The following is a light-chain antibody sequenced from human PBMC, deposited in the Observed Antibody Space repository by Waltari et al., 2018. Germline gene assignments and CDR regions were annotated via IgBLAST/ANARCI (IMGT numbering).Light chain of an antibody. CDR2: DVS. CDR3: SSYTSSSTWV. J-gene: IGLJ3*02. CDR1: SSDVGGYNS. Sequence: QSALTQPASVSGSPGQSITISCTGTSSDVGGYNSVSWYQQHPGIAPKLMIYDVSNRPSGVSNRFSGSKSGNTASLTISGLQAEDEADYYCSSYTSSSTWVFGGGTKLTVL. V-gene: IGLV2-14*03.